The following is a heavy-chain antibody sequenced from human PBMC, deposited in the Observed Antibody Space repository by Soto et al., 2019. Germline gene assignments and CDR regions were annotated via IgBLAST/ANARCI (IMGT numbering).Heavy chain of an antibody. CDR1: GFTFSSYA. J-gene: IGHJ6*01. D-gene: IGHD2-15*01. CDR2: ISGSGGST. CDR3: AKVPVDIVVVVAEGGMDV. V-gene: IGHV3-23*01. Sequence: GGSLRLSCAASGFTFSSYAMSWVRQAPGKGLEWVSAISGSGGSTYYADSVKGRFTISRDNSKNTLYLQMNSLRAEDTAVYYCAKVPVDIVVVVAEGGMDVWGQGTTVTVSS.